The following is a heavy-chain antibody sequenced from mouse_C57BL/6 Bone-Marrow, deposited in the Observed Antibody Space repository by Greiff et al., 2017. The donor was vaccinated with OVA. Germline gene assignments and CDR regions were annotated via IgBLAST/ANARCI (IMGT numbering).Heavy chain of an antibody. Sequence: QVQLQQSGAELMKPGASVKLSCKAPGYTFTGYWLAWVKQRPGPGLEWIGELLTGSGSHNYNEKFKGKATFTAYTSSNTAYMQLSILTTEDAAIYYCTRGGIELGHYAMDYWGQGTSVTVSS. V-gene: IGHV1-9*01. CDR3: TRGGIELGHYAMDY. CDR2: LLTGSGSH. D-gene: IGHD4-1*01. J-gene: IGHJ4*01. CDR1: GYTFTGYW.